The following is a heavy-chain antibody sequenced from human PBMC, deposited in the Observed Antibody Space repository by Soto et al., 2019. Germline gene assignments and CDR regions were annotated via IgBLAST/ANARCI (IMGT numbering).Heavy chain of an antibody. CDR1: GGSFSGYY. CDR2: INHSGST. V-gene: IGHV4-34*01. D-gene: IGHD3-3*01. Sequence: SETLSLTCAVYGGSFSGYYWSWIRQPPGKGLEWIGEINHSGSTNYNPSLKSRVTISVDTSKNQFSLKLSSVTAADTAVYYCARGRTYYDFWSGEQYNWFDPWGQGTLVTVS. CDR3: ARGRTYYDFWSGEQYNWFDP. J-gene: IGHJ5*02.